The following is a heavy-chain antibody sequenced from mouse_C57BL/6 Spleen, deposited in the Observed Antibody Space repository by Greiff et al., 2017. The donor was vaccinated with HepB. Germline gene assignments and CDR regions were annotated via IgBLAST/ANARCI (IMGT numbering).Heavy chain of an antibody. CDR2: IYPGDGDT. CDR3: AIWRRDYDGTRYYDDMDY. J-gene: IGHJ4*01. V-gene: IGHV1-80*01. CDR1: GYAFSSYW. Sequence: VQLQESGAELVKPGASVKISCKASGYAFSSYWMNWVKQRPGKGLEWIGQIYPGDGDTNYNGKFKGKATLTAAKSSSTTYMQLSSLSSANSAVYFCAIWRRDYDGTRYYDDMDYWGQGTSVTVAS. D-gene: IGHD2-4*01.